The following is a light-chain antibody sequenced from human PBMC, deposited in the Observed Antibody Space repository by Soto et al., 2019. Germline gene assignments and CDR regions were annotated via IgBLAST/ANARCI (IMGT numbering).Light chain of an antibody. Sequence: DIQLTQSPSFLSASVGDRVTITCRASQDISTFLAWYQQKSGNAPNLPIYDASTLQSGVPSRFSGSGSGTEFTLTISSLQPEDFATYFCQQINTYPHFGQGTRLEIK. CDR2: DAS. J-gene: IGKJ5*01. CDR1: QDISTF. CDR3: QQINTYPH. V-gene: IGKV1-9*01.